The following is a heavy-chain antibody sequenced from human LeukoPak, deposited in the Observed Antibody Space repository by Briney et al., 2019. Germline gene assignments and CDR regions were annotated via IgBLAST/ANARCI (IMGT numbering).Heavy chain of an antibody. J-gene: IGHJ4*02. CDR3: ARDLQLWTTRDTRGGARVGY. CDR1: GFTFSSYA. CDR2: ISYDGSNK. V-gene: IGHV3-30-3*01. Sequence: GRSLRLSCAASGFTFSSYAMHWVRQAPGKGLEWVAVISYDGSNKYYADSVKGRFTISRDNSKNTLYLQMNSLRAEDTAVYYCARDLQLWTTRDTRGGARVGYWGQGTLVTVSS. D-gene: IGHD5-18*01.